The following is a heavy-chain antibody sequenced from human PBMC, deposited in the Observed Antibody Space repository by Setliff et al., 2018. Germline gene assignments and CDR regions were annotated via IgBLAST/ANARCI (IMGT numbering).Heavy chain of an antibody. CDR2: IYRNGNT. J-gene: IGHJ4*02. V-gene: IGHV4-38-2*01. D-gene: IGHD4-17*01. Sequence: SETLSLTCSVSDFSINSGYYWGWIRQSPGEGLEWIGSIYRNGNTYYNPSLKSRVTISVDTSKNQLSLKLNSVTAADTAVYYCARQIDYGDFQYFDYRGQGTLVTVSS. CDR3: ARQIDYGDFQYFDY. CDR1: DFSINSGYY.